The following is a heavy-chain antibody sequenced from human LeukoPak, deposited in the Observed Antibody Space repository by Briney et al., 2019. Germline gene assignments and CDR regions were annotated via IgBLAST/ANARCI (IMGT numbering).Heavy chain of an antibody. Sequence: WVKVTCKASVGTFSSYAISWVRQAPGQGLEWMGGIIPIFGTANYAQKFQGKVTITADESTSTAYMELSSLRSEDTAVYYCARGDSSNLLYYMDLWGKGTTVTVSS. CDR1: VGTFSSYA. CDR2: IIPIFGTA. D-gene: IGHD4-11*01. CDR3: ARGDSSNLLYYMDL. J-gene: IGHJ6*03. V-gene: IGHV1-69*01.